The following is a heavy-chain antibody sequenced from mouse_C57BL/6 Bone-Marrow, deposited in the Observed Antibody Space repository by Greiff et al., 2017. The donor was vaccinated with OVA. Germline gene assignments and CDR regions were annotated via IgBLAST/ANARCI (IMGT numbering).Heavy chain of an antibody. CDR2: INPSTGGT. CDR3: ARRRALITTVVARYYFDY. Sequence: EVQLQESGPELVKPGASVKISCKASGYSFTGYYMNWVKQSPEKSLEWIGEINPSTGGTTYNQKFKAKATLTVDKFSSTAYMQLKSLTSEDSAVYYCARRRALITTVVARYYFDYWGQGTTLTVSS. CDR1: GYSFTGYY. J-gene: IGHJ2*01. V-gene: IGHV1-42*01. D-gene: IGHD1-1*01.